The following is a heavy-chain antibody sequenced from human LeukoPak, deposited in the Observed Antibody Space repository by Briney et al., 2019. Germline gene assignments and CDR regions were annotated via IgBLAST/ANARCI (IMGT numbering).Heavy chain of an antibody. CDR2: ISGSGGST. Sequence: GGSLRLSCAASGFTFSSYSMNWVRQAPGKGLEWVSAISGSGGSTYYADSVKGRFTISRDNSKNTLYLQMNSLRAEDTAVYYCAKDGGLVVVGLFDYWGQGTLVTVSS. J-gene: IGHJ4*02. D-gene: IGHD2-21*01. V-gene: IGHV3-23*01. CDR3: AKDGGLVVVGLFDY. CDR1: GFTFSSYS.